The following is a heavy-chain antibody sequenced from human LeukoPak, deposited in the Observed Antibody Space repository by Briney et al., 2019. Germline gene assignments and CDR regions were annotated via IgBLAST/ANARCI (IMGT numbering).Heavy chain of an antibody. CDR3: ARHQSGSYYAFDY. D-gene: IGHD1-26*01. Sequence: PSETLSLTCTVSGGSISSSSYYWGWIRQPPGKGLEWIGSIYYSGSTYYNPSLKSRVTISVDTSKNQFSLKLSSVTAADTAVYYCARHQSGSYYAFDYWGQGTLVTVSS. V-gene: IGHV4-39*01. J-gene: IGHJ4*02. CDR2: IYYSGST. CDR1: GGSISSSSYY.